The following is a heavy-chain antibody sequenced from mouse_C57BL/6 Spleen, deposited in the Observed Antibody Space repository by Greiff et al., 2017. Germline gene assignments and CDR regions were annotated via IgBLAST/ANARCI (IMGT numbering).Heavy chain of an antibody. V-gene: IGHV14-4*01. J-gene: IGHJ2*01. Sequence: VQLKESGAELVRPGASVKLSCTASGFNIKDDYMHWVKQRPEQGLEWIGWIDPENGDTEYASKFQGKATITADTSSNTAYLQLSSLTSEDTAVYYCTGFGTDYWGQGTTLTVSS. CDR1: GFNIKDDY. CDR3: TGFGTDY. D-gene: IGHD4-1*01. CDR2: IDPENGDT.